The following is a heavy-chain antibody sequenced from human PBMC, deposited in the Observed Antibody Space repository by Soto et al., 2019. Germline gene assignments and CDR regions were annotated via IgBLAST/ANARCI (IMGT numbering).Heavy chain of an antibody. CDR1: GFTFISYS. Sequence: QVQLVESGGGIVQPGESLRLCCEASGFTFISYSIHWVRQAPGKGLEWVATISHDGARTSYADSVNGRFTISRDNSKTTVYLEMNSLRVEDTAVYHCARDKDWGWHDYWGQGTLVTVSS. CDR2: ISHDGART. V-gene: IGHV3-30-3*01. CDR3: ARDKDWGWHDY. D-gene: IGHD2-8*02. J-gene: IGHJ4*02.